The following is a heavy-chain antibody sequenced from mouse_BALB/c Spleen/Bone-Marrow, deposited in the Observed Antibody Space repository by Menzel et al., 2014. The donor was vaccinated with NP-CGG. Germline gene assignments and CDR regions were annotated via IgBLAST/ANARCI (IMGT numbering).Heavy chain of an antibody. V-gene: IGHV1-14*01. J-gene: IGHJ4*01. Sequence: EVHLVESGPELVKPGASVKMSCKASGYTFTSYVMHWVKQKPGQGLEWIGYIIPSNDVTKYNEKFKGKATLTSDKSSSTAYMELSSLTSEDSAVYYCARKRGGAMDYWGPGTSVTVSS. CDR1: GYTFTSYV. CDR2: IIPSNDVT. CDR3: ARKRGGAMDY.